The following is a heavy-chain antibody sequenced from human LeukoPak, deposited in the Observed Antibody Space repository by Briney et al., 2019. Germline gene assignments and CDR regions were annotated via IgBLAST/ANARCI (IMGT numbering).Heavy chain of an antibody. CDR3: ARDGIAARRYYYYYMDV. Sequence: SETLSLTCTVSGGSISSYHWSWIRQPAGKGLEWIGRIYTSGSTNYNPSLKSRVTMSVDTSKNQFSLKLSSVTAADTAVYYCARDGIAARRYYYYYMDVWGKGTTVTVSS. V-gene: IGHV4-4*07. CDR1: GGSISSYH. CDR2: IYTSGST. D-gene: IGHD6-6*01. J-gene: IGHJ6*03.